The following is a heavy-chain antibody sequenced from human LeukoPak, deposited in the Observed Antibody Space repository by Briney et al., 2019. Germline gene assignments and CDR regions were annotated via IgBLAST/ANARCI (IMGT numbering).Heavy chain of an antibody. CDR1: GGSFSGYY. V-gene: IGHV4-34*01. CDR2: INHSGST. Sequence: SETLSLTCAVYGGSFSGYYWSWIRQPPGKGLEWIGEINHSGSTNYNPSLKSRVTISVDTSKNQFSLKLSSVTAADTAVYYCARAGRWLQFFDYWGQGTLVTVSS. CDR3: ARAGRWLQFFDY. D-gene: IGHD5-24*01. J-gene: IGHJ4*02.